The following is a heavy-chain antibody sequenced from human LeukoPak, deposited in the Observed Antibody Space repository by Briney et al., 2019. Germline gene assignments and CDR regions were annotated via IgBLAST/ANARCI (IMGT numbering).Heavy chain of an antibody. J-gene: IGHJ3*02. Sequence: ASVEVSCKASGYTFTGYYMHWVRQAPGQGLEWMGWINPNSGGTNYAQKFQGRVTMTRDTSISTAYMELSRLRSDDTAVYYCASSRDVVVVPAAKSSIAARAFDIWGQGTMVTVSS. CDR1: GYTFTGYY. CDR2: INPNSGGT. V-gene: IGHV1-2*02. CDR3: ASSRDVVVVPAAKSSIAARAFDI. D-gene: IGHD2-2*01.